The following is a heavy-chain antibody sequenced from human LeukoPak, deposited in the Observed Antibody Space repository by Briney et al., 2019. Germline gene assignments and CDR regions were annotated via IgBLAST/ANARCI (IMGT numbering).Heavy chain of an antibody. CDR3: AKDYDSIPGAPKGTAFDI. CDR1: GFTFSSYA. V-gene: IGHV3-23*01. CDR2: ISGSGGST. Sequence: PGGSLRLSCAASGFTFSSYAMSWVRQAPGKGLEWVSAISGSGGSTYYADSVKGRFTISRDNSKNTLYLQMSSLRAEDTAVYYCAKDYDSIPGAPKGTAFDIWGQGTMVTVSS. J-gene: IGHJ3*02. D-gene: IGHD3-22*01.